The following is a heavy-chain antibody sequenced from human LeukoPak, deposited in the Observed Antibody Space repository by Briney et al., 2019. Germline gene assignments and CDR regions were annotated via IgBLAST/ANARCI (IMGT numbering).Heavy chain of an antibody. J-gene: IGHJ5*02. V-gene: IGHV4-59*08. D-gene: IGHD2/OR15-2a*01. CDR3: ARQTLEFDP. Sequence: PSETLSLTCTVPGGSISSYYWSWIRQPPGKGLEWIGYIYYSGSTNYNPSLKSRVTISVDTSKNQFSLKLSSVTAADTAVYYCARQTLEFDPWGQGTLVTVSS. CDR1: GGSISSYY. CDR2: IYYSGST.